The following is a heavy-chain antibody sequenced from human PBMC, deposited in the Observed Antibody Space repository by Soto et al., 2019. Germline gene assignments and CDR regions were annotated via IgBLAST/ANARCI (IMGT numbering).Heavy chain of an antibody. J-gene: IGHJ3*02. Sequence: SETLSLTCTVSGASINASSWSWIRQSPGKGLEWIGFVYYGANTNYNPSLKGRVTISADTSKNQFSLTLKSVTAADSAVYYCARDSGRVVTAIAAFDIWGQGTMVTVSS. CDR1: GASINASS. D-gene: IGHD2-21*02. V-gene: IGHV4-59*01. CDR3: ARDSGRVVTAIAAFDI. CDR2: VYYGANT.